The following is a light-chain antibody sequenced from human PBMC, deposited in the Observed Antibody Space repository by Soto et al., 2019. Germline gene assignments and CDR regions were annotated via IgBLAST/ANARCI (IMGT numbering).Light chain of an antibody. Sequence: QSALTQPPSASGSPGQSVTISCTGTSSNVGAYNYVSWYQQHPGKAPKLMIYEVTKRPSGVPDRVSGSKSGSTAYLTVSGLQAEDKADYYCSSWTGNNFVVFGGGTKPTVL. J-gene: IGLJ2*01. CDR1: SSNVGAYNY. CDR2: EVT. V-gene: IGLV2-8*01. CDR3: SSWTGNNFVV.